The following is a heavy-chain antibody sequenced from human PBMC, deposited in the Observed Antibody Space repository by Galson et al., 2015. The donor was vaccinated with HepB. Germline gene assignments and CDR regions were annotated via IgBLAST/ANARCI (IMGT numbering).Heavy chain of an antibody. Sequence: SVKVSCKASGYTFTSYAMNWVRQAPGQGLEWMGWINTNTGNPTYAQGFTGRFVFSLDTSVSTAYLQISSLKAEDTAVYYCARGGNYYGSGSYYPRLRARYYFDYWGQGTLVTVSS. J-gene: IGHJ4*02. V-gene: IGHV7-4-1*02. CDR3: ARGGNYYGSGSYYPRLRARYYFDY. CDR2: INTNTGNP. CDR1: GYTFTSYA. D-gene: IGHD3-10*01.